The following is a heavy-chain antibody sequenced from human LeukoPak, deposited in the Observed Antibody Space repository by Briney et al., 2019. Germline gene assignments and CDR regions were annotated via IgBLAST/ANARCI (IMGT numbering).Heavy chain of an antibody. CDR2: IYYSGST. CDR1: GDSISSYY. Sequence: SETLSLTCTVPGDSISSYYWSWIRQPPGKGLGCIGYIYYSGSTNYNPSLKSRVTISVDTSKNQFSLKLSSVTAADTAVYYCARDARISGYFQHWGQGTLVTVSS. D-gene: IGHD6-6*01. J-gene: IGHJ1*01. V-gene: IGHV4-59*01. CDR3: ARDARISGYFQH.